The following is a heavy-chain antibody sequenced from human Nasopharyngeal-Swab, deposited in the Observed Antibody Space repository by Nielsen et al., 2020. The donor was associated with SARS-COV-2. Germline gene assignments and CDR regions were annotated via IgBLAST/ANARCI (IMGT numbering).Heavy chain of an antibody. CDR3: ARGGYDILTGSEGVDV. Sequence: WVRQPPGKGLEWIGNIYYSGSTYYNPSLKSRVTISVDTSKNQFSLKLSSETAADTAVYYCARGGYDILTGSEGVDVWGKGTTVTVSS. D-gene: IGHD3-9*01. CDR2: IYYSGST. J-gene: IGHJ6*04. V-gene: IGHV4-30-4*01.